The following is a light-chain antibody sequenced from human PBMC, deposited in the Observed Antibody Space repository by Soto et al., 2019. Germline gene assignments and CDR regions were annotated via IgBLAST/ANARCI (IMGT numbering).Light chain of an antibody. CDR1: QSVSSNY. CDR2: GAS. Sequence: IVLTQSPCTLSLSPGERATLSCRASQSVSSNYLAWYQQKPGQAPRLLIYGASNRATGIPARFSGSGSGTDFTVTISSLEPEDSAVYYCQQRSNWPITFGQGTRLEI. V-gene: IGKV3D-20*02. J-gene: IGKJ5*01. CDR3: QQRSNWPIT.